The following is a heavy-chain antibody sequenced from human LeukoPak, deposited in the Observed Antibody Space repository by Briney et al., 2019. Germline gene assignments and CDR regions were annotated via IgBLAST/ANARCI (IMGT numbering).Heavy chain of an antibody. CDR1: GFTFSNAW. CDR3: AKDEGVFGFDY. V-gene: IGHV3-23*01. J-gene: IGHJ4*02. D-gene: IGHD6-13*01. CDR2: ISGSGGST. Sequence: PGGSLRLSCAASGFTFSNAWMSWVRQAPGKGLEWVSAISGSGGSTYYADSVKGRFTISRDNSKNTLYLQMNSLRAEDTAVYYCAKDEGVFGFDYWGQGTLVTVSS.